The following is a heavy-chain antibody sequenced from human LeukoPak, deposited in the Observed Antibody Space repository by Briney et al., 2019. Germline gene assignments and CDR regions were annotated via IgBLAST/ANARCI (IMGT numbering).Heavy chain of an antibody. J-gene: IGHJ4*02. CDR1: GFTFTSSA. Sequence: SVKVSCKASGFTFTSSAMQWVRQARGQRLEWRGWILVGSGNTNYAQKFQERVTITRDMSTSTTYMELSSLRSEDTAVYYCAAGWVCSGGSCYYYFDYWGQGTLVTVSS. CDR2: ILVGSGNT. CDR3: AAGWVCSGGSCYYYFDY. D-gene: IGHD2-15*01. V-gene: IGHV1-58*02.